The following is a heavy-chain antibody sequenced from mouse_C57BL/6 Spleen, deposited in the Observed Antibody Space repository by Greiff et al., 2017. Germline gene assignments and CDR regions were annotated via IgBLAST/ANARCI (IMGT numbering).Heavy chain of an antibody. CDR2: IDPSDSYT. D-gene: IGHD2-4*01. CDR3: ATIDDDYDYFDY. Sequence: QVQLQQPGAELVMPGASVKLSCKASGYTFTSYWMHWVKQRPGQGLEWIGEIDPSDSYTNYNKKFKGKSTLTVDKSSSTAYMQLSSLTSEDSAVYYCATIDDDYDYFDYWGQGTTLTVSS. J-gene: IGHJ2*01. CDR1: GYTFTSYW. V-gene: IGHV1-69*01.